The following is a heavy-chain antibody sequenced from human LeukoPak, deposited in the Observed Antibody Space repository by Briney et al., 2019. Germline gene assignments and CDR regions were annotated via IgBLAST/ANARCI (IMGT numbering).Heavy chain of an antibody. J-gene: IGHJ4*02. CDR2: ISSSSSYI. V-gene: IGHV3-21*01. CDR3: ASYDFWSGSSFDY. D-gene: IGHD3-3*01. Sequence: PGGSLRLSCAASGFTFSSYWMSWVRQAPGKGLEWVSSISSSSSYIYYADSVKGRFTISRDNAKNSLYLQMNSLRAEDTAEYYCASYDFWSGSSFDYWGQGTLVTVSS. CDR1: GFTFSSYW.